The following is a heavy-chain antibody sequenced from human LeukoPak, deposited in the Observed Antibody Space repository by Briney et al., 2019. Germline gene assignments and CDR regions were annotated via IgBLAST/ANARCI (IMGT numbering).Heavy chain of an antibody. CDR2: ISGSGGST. CDR1: GFTFSSYA. CDR3: ARAPYYYDSSGYPDY. D-gene: IGHD3-22*01. V-gene: IGHV3-23*01. J-gene: IGHJ4*02. Sequence: GGSLRLSCAASGFTFSSYAMSWVRQAPGKGLEWVSAISGSGGSTYYADSVKGRFTISRDNSKNTLYLQMNSLRAEDTAVYYCARAPYYYDSSGYPDYWGQGTLVTVSS.